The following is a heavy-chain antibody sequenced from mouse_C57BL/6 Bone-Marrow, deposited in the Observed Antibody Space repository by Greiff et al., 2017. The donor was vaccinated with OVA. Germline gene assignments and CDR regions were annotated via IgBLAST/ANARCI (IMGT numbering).Heavy chain of an antibody. CDR3: ARVVLYWDY. Sequence: EVHLVESGGGLVKPGGSLKLSCAASGFTFSSYAMSWVRQTPEKRLEWVATISDGGSYTYYPDNVQGRFTISRDNAKNNLYLQMSHLKSEDTAMYYCARVVLYWDYWGQGTTLTVSS. CDR1: GFTFSSYA. J-gene: IGHJ2*01. CDR2: ISDGGSYT. V-gene: IGHV5-4*01.